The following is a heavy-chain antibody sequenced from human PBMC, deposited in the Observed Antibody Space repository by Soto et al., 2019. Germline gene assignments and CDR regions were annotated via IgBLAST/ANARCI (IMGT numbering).Heavy chain of an antibody. Sequence: GESLKISCAASGFTFSNAWMSWVRQAPGKGLEWVGRIKSKTDGGTTDYAAPVKGGFTISRNDSKNTLYLKMNSLKTEDSAVYYCTHRQEPYYDFWSGYFSIDYYYYMDVWGKGTTVTVSS. V-gene: IGHV3-15*01. CDR3: THRQEPYYDFWSGYFSIDYYYYMDV. CDR2: IKSKTDGGTT. D-gene: IGHD3-3*01. J-gene: IGHJ6*03. CDR1: GFTFSNAW.